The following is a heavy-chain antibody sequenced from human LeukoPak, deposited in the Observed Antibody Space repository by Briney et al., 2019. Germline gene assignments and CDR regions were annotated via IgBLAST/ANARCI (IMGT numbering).Heavy chain of an antibody. V-gene: IGHV4-34*01. CDR3: ARATMDIVVVPAAIGGDFDY. Sequence: SETLSLTCAVYGGSFSGYYWSWIRQPPGKGLEWIGEINHSGSTNYNPSLESRVTISVDTSKNQFSLKLSSVTAADTAVYYCARATMDIVVVPAAIGGDFDYWGQGTLVTVSS. CDR1: GGSFSGYY. D-gene: IGHD2-2*02. J-gene: IGHJ4*02. CDR2: INHSGST.